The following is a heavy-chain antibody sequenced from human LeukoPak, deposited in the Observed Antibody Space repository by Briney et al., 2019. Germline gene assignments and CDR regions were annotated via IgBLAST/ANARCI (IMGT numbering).Heavy chain of an antibody. CDR1: GYTFTSYD. J-gene: IGHJ4*02. CDR3: ASLGVSSGWGFDY. D-gene: IGHD6-19*01. Sequence: ASVKVSCKASGYTFTSYDINWMRQATGQGLEWMGWMNPNSGNTGYAQKFQGRVTMTRNTSISTAYMELSSLRSEDTAVYYCASLGVSSGWGFDYWGQGTLVTVSS. V-gene: IGHV1-8*01. CDR2: MNPNSGNT.